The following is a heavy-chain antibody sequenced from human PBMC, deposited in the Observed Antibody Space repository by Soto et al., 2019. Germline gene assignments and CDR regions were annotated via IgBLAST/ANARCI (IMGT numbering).Heavy chain of an antibody. D-gene: IGHD3-3*01. V-gene: IGHV1-46*01. CDR1: GYTFTSYY. Sequence: ASVKVSCKASGYTFTSYYMHWVRQAPGQGLEWMGIINPSGGSTSYAQKFQGRVTMTRDTSTSTVYMELSSLRSEDTAVYYCARVPRGITIFGVAQYYYGMDVWGQGTTVTVS. J-gene: IGHJ6*02. CDR2: INPSGGST. CDR3: ARVPRGITIFGVAQYYYGMDV.